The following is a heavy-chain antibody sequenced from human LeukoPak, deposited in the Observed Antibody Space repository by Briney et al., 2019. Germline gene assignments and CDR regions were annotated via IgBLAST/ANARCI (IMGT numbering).Heavy chain of an antibody. V-gene: IGHV1-18*01. CDR3: ARPQDGYNPNFFDY. D-gene: IGHD5-24*01. Sequence: ASVKVSCKASGYAFITFGISWVRQAPGQGLEWMGWISTFNGNTNYAQKLQGRVTMTTDTSTDTAYMELWSLRSDDTAVYYCARPQDGYNPNFFDYWGQGTLVTVSS. CDR2: ISTFNGNT. J-gene: IGHJ4*02. CDR1: GYAFITFG.